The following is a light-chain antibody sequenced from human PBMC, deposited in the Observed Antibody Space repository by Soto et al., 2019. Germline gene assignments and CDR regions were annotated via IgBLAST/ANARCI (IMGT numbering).Light chain of an antibody. V-gene: IGKV1-5*03. J-gene: IGKJ1*01. CDR3: QQYNPYSRT. CDR1: QSISNW. CDR2: KAS. Sequence: DIQMTQSPSTLSASVGDRVTITCRASQSISNWLAWYQQKPGKAPKLLIYKASSLQSGVPSRFSGSGSGTAFTLTISSLQPDDFAMYYCQQYNPYSRTFGQGTKVDIK.